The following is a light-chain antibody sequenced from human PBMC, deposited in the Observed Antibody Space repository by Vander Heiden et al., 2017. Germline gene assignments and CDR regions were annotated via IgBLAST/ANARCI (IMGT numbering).Light chain of an antibody. CDR1: SSDVGAYNY. V-gene: IGLV2-14*03. CDR3: RSYTSSNTHV. J-gene: IGLJ1*01. CDR2: DVT. Sequence: QSVLTQPASLSGSPGQSITISCTGTSSDVGAYNYVSWYQQHPGKAPKLIIYDVTNRPSGVSNRFSGSKSGNTASLTTSGLQAEDEADYYCRSYTSSNTHVFGTGTKVTVL.